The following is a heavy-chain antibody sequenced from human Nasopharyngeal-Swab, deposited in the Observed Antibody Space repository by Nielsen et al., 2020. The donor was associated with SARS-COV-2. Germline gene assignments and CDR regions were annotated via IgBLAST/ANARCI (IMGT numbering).Heavy chain of an antibody. D-gene: IGHD3-22*01. CDR1: GFILHKAW. J-gene: IGHJ4*02. V-gene: IGHV3-15*01. CDR3: TTGGYYLDH. Sequence: GGSLRLSCVTSGFILHKAWVTWVREIPGKGLEWVGRVKSEADGGSSEYAAPVKGRFVISRDDSRRTVSLEMKTLKTEDTGVYYCTTGGYYLDHWGPGTPVTVSS. CDR2: VKSEADGGSS.